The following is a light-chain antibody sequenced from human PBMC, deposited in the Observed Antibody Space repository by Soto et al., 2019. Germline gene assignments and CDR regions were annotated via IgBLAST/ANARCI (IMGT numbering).Light chain of an antibody. CDR3: QQYDRTPPT. V-gene: IGKV3-20*01. CDR2: GAS. CDR1: QSVNSNY. J-gene: IGKJ1*01. Sequence: EIVLTQSPGTLSLSPGDRATLSCRASQSVNSNYLAWYQRKPGQAPRLLIYGASNRATDIPYRFSASGSGTDFTITITRLEAEDFAVYYCQQYDRTPPTFGQGTKVEVK.